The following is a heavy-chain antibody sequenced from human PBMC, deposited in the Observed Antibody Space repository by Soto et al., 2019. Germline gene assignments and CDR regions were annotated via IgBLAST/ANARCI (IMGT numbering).Heavy chain of an antibody. V-gene: IGHV1-18*04. CDR3: ARAEKWVTGNMGGY. CDR2: RNAYSGDT. D-gene: IGHD1-20*01. J-gene: IGHJ4*02. CDR1: GYTFTNYA. Sequence: QVQLVQSGAEVKEPGASVKVSCTASGYTFTNYAISWVRQAPGQGLEWMGWRNAYSGDTNYAQKLQGRLTMTTDTSTSTAYMELRSLRSDDTAVYYCARAEKWVTGNMGGYWGQGTLVTVSS.